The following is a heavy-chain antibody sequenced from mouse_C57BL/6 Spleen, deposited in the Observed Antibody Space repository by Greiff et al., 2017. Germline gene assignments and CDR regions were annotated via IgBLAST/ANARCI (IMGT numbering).Heavy chain of an antibody. D-gene: IGHD1-1*01. J-gene: IGHJ1*03. V-gene: IGHV1-82*01. Sequence: QVQLQQSGPELVKPGASVKISCKASGYAFSSSWMNWVKQRPGKGLEWIGRIYPGDGDTNYNGKFKGKATLTADTSSSTAYMQLSSLTSEDSAVYFCARYTVVATRYFDVWGTGTTVTVSS. CDR2: IYPGDGDT. CDR3: ARYTVVATRYFDV. CDR1: GYAFSSSW.